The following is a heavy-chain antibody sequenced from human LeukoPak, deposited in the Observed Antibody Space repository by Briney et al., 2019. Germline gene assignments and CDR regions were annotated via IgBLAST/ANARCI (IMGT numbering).Heavy chain of an antibody. V-gene: IGHV3-23*01. Sequence: GGSLRLSCAASGFTFSSYAMSWVRQAPGKGLEWVSAISGSGGSTYYADSVKGRFTISRDNSKNTLYLQMNSLRAEDTAVYHCAKPPGIDYWFDPWGQGTLVTVSS. CDR3: AKPPGIDYWFDP. CDR1: GFTFSSYA. D-gene: IGHD2-21*01. CDR2: ISGSGGST. J-gene: IGHJ5*02.